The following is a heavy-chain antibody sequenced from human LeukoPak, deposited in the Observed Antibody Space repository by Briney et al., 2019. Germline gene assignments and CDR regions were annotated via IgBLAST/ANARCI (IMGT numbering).Heavy chain of an antibody. J-gene: IGHJ4*02. CDR2: IKEDGSEK. CDR1: GFTFSTYW. CDR3: ARIHSGSYYMGFDY. V-gene: IGHV3-7*01. D-gene: IGHD1-26*01. Sequence: GGSLRLSCEASGFTFSTYWMTWVRQAPGKGRDWVASIKEDGSEKSYVDSVKGRFTISKDNAKNSLYLQINSLRAEDTAVYYCARIHSGSYYMGFDYWGQGALVTVSS.